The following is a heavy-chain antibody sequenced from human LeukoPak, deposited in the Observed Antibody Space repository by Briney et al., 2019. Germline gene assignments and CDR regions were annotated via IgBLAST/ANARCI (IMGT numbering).Heavy chain of an antibody. CDR2: MNPNSGNT. CDR3: ARGSYYYGSGSYYNVVY. V-gene: IGHV1-8*01. D-gene: IGHD3-10*01. J-gene: IGHJ4*02. CDR1: GYTFTSYD. Sequence: ASVKVSCKASGYTFTSYDINWVRQATGQGLEWMGWMNPNSGNTGYAQKFQGRVTMTRNTSISTAYMELSSLSSEDTAVYYCARGSYYYGSGSYYNVVYWGQGTLVTVSS.